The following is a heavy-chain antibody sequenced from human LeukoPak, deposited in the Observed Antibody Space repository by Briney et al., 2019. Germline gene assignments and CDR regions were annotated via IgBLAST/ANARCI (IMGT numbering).Heavy chain of an antibody. J-gene: IGHJ5*02. D-gene: IGHD3-9*01. CDR1: GGSISSSSYY. V-gene: IGHV4-61*02. CDR2: IYTSGST. Sequence: PSETLSLTCTVSGGSISSSSYYWSWIRQPAGKGLEWIGRIYTSGSTNYNPSLKSRVTMSVDTSKNQFSLKLSSVTAADTAVYYCARDGDILTGYSAWGQGTLVTVSS. CDR3: ARDGDILTGYSA.